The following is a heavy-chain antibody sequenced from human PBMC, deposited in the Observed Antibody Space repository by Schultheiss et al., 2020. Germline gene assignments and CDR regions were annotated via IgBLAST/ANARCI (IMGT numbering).Heavy chain of an antibody. CDR1: GFTFSSYA. D-gene: IGHD2-8*01. CDR3: ATSPCINGVCYSYYGMDV. V-gene: IGHV3-23*01. J-gene: IGHJ6*04. CDR2: ISGSGGST. Sequence: ESLKLSCAASGFTFSSYAMTWVRQAPGKGLEWVSGISGSGGSTYYADSVKGRFTISRDNSKNTLYLQMNSLRAEDTAVYYCATSPCINGVCYSYYGMDVWGEGTTVTVSS.